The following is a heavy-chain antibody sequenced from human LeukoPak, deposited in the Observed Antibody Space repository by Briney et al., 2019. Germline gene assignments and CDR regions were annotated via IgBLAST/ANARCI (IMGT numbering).Heavy chain of an antibody. CDR1: GYMFIAYA. CDR3: ARDPLVGTTTEFGY. J-gene: IGHJ4*02. D-gene: IGHD1-26*01. Sequence: ASVKVSCKTSGYMFIAYAIHWVRQAPGQGLEWMGWINPNSGGTNYAQKSQGRVIMTRDTSTRTVYMELSRLTSDDTAVYYCARDPLVGTTTEFGYWGQGTLVTVSS. V-gene: IGHV1-2*02. CDR2: INPNSGGT.